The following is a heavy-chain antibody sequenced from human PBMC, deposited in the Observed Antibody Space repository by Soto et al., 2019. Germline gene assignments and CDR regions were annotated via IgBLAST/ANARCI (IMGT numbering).Heavy chain of an antibody. V-gene: IGHV3-21*01. CDR1: GFTFSSYC. CDR3: ARGMAARPTDAFDI. J-gene: IGHJ3*02. CDR2: ISSSSSYI. Sequence: EGQLVESGGGLVKPGGSLRLSCAASGFTFSSYCMNWVRQTPGKGLEWVSSISSSSSYIYYADSVKGRFTVSRDNAKNSLYLQINSLRAEDTAVYYCARGMAARPTDAFDIWGPGTMVTVSS. D-gene: IGHD6-6*01.